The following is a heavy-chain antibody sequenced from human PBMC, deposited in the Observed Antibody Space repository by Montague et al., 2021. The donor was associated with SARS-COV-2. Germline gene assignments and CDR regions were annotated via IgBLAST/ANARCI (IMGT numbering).Heavy chain of an antibody. CDR3: ARAPYYGPGKPYQFDY. J-gene: IGHJ4*02. Sequence: SETLSLTCTVSGYSINSNYYWGWIRQPPGKGLEWIGCSYHSGTTPXHPXXXSRVTISLDTSNNHFSLKVTSVTAADTAVYYCARAPYYGPGKPYQFDYWGRGTLVTVSS. CDR2: SYHSGTT. CDR1: GYSINSNYY. V-gene: IGHV4-38-2*02. D-gene: IGHD3-10*01.